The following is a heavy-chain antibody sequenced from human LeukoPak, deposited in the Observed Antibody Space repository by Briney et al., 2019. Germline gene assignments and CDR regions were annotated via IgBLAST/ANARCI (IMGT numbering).Heavy chain of an antibody. D-gene: IGHD6-19*01. CDR2: ISGSGSSI. CDR1: GFTFSNYA. V-gene: IGHV3-23*01. CDR3: AKVGPGGWLFDY. J-gene: IGHJ4*02. Sequence: GGSLRLSCAASGFTFSNYAVNWIRQAPGKGLKWVSVISGSGSSIYYTDSVKGRFTISRDNSKNTLYLRMNSLRAEDTAVYYCAKVGPGGWLFDYWGQGTLVTVSS.